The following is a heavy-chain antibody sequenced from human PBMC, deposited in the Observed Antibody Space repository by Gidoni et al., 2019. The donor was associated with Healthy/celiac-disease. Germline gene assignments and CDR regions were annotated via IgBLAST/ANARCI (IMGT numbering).Heavy chain of an antibody. CDR1: GFTFCSYD. J-gene: IGHJ6*02. V-gene: IGHV3-13*01. CDR3: ARGGYSSSGGDGDYYYYGMDV. D-gene: IGHD6-13*01. CDR2: IGLAGGT. Sequence: EVQLVESGGGLVQPGGSLRLSCEASGFTFCSYDMHWVRQATGEGLEWVSAIGLAGGTYYPGSVKGRFTISRENAKNSLYLQMNSRRAGDTAVYYCARGGYSSSGGDGDYYYYGMDVWGQGTTVTVSS.